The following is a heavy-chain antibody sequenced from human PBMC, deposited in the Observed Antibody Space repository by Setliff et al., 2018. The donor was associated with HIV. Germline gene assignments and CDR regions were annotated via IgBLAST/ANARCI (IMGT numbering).Heavy chain of an antibody. J-gene: IGHJ6*04. V-gene: IGHV1-2*02. CDR3: ASGKGVRGVIIRGGLDV. CDR2: INPNSGAT. D-gene: IGHD3-10*01. Sequence: GASVKVSCKASGYTFTGWYMHWVRQAPGQGLEWMGWINPNSGATNYAQKFQGRVTMTRDTSISTAYMELSRLRSDDTAVYYCASGKGVRGVIIRGGLDVWGKGTTVTSPQ. CDR1: GYTFTGWY.